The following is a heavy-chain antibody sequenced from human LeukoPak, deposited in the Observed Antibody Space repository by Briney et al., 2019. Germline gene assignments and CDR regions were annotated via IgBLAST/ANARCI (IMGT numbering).Heavy chain of an antibody. Sequence: SETLSLTGTVSGGSISSGGYYWSWIHQHPGKGLEWIGYIYYSGSTYYNPSLKSRFTISVDTSRNQFSLKLSSVTAADTAVYYCASQGADQYYYYGMDVWGQGTTVTVSS. V-gene: IGHV4-31*03. CDR1: GGSISSGGYY. J-gene: IGHJ6*02. CDR2: IYYSGST. CDR3: ASQGADQYYYYGMDV.